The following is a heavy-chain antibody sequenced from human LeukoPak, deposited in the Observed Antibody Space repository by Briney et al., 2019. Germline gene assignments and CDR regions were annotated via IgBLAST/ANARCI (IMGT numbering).Heavy chain of an antibody. CDR3: ASGKAGWFDP. J-gene: IGHJ5*02. V-gene: IGHV4-39*07. CDR2: IYYTGST. CDR1: GGSISSSSYY. Sequence: SETLSLTCTVSGGSISSSSYYWGWIRQPPRKGLEWIGSIYYTGSTYYDPSLKSRVTISVDTSKNQFSLRLSSVAAADTAVYYCASGKAGWFDPWGQGTLVTVSS.